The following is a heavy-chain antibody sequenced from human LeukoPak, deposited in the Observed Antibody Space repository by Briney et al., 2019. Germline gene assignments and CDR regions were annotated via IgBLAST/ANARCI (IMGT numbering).Heavy chain of an antibody. V-gene: IGHV4-39*07. CDR2: IYYSGST. CDR3: ARLYYYYYYMDV. CDR1: GGSISSSSYY. J-gene: IGHJ6*03. Sequence: SETLSLTCTVSGGSISSSSYYWGWIRQPPGKGLEWIGSIYYSGSTYYNPSLKSRVTISVDTSKNQFSLKLSSVTAADTAVYYCARLYYYYYYMDVWGKGTTVTVSS.